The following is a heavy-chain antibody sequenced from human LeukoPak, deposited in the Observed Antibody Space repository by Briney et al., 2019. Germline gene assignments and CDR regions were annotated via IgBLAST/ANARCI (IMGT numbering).Heavy chain of an antibody. J-gene: IGHJ6*02. CDR1: GVSISSYY. D-gene: IGHD6-19*01. V-gene: IGHV4-59*08. CDR2: IYYSGST. CDR3: ARHFSGWGPYFYYGLDV. Sequence: PSETLCLTCAASGVSISSYYRSWVRQPPGKGLEWVGYIYYSGSTNYNPSLKSRVTVSVDTPKNPFSLKLTSMTAADTAVYCCARHFSGWGPYFYYGLDVWGQGTTVTVSS.